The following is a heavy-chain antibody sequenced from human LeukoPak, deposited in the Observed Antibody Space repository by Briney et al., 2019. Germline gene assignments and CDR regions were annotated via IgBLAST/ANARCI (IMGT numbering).Heavy chain of an antibody. D-gene: IGHD5-24*01. J-gene: IGHJ4*02. CDR1: GFTFSSYW. Sequence: GGSLRLSCAASGFTFSSYWMHWVRQAPGKGLVWVSRINTDGSSTSYADSVKGRFTISRDNAKNTLYLQMNSLRAEDTAVYYCARAGVHSNYPDFDYWGQGTLVTVSS. CDR3: ARAGVHSNYPDFDY. V-gene: IGHV3-74*01. CDR2: INTDGSST.